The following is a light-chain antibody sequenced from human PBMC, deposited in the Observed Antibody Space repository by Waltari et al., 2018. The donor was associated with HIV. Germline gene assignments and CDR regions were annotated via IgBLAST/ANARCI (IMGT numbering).Light chain of an antibody. Sequence: QSVLTQPPSTSATPGQRVTILCSGASSNIGSHFVSLSQHLPGATPKLLIYESDRRRSGVLDRFSGSESGTSASLPISGRRSEEEADYYCAAWDNYLDAWVFGGGTRVTVL. CDR2: ESD. J-gene: IGLJ3*02. V-gene: IGLV1-47*01. CDR1: SSNIGSHF. CDR3: AAWDNYLDAWV.